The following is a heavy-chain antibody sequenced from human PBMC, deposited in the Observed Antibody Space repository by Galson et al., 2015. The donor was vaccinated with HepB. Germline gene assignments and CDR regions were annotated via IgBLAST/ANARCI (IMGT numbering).Heavy chain of an antibody. J-gene: IGHJ6*03. D-gene: IGHD2-2*01. CDR1: GFTFSSYA. Sequence: SLRLSCAASGFTFSSYAMSWVRQAPGKGLEWVSAISGSGGSTYYADSVKGRFTISRDNSKNTLYLQMNSLRAEDTAVYYCAKEGYCSSTSCYVDYYYYYMDVWGKGTTVTVSS. V-gene: IGHV3-23*01. CDR2: ISGSGGST. CDR3: AKEGYCSSTSCYVDYYYYYMDV.